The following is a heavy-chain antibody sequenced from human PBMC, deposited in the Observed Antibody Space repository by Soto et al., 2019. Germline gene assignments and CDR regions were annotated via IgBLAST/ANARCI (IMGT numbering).Heavy chain of an antibody. CDR2: IIPIFGTA. CDR3: ARDSRGYSDYDHEDGGYYFDY. J-gene: IGHJ4*02. V-gene: IGHV1-69*13. D-gene: IGHD5-12*01. Sequence: SVKVSCKASGGTFSSYAISWVRQAPGQGLEWMGGIIPIFGTANYAQKFQGRVTITADESTSTAYMELSSLRSEDTAVYYCARDSRGYSDYDHEDGGYYFDYWGQGTLVTVSS. CDR1: GGTFSSYA.